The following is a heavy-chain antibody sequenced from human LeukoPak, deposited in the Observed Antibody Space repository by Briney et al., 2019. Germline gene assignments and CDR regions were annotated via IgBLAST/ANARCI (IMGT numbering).Heavy chain of an antibody. D-gene: IGHD5-18*01. CDR1: GGSFSGYY. V-gene: IGHV4-34*01. Sequence: SETLSLTCAVYGGSFSGYYWSWIRQPPGKGLEWIGEINHSGSTNYNPSLKSRVTISVYTSKNQFSLKLSSVTAADTAVYYCARTTEGGYTYDYFYYYYMDVWGKGTTVTIPS. J-gene: IGHJ6*03. CDR2: INHSGST. CDR3: ARTTEGGYTYDYFYYYYMDV.